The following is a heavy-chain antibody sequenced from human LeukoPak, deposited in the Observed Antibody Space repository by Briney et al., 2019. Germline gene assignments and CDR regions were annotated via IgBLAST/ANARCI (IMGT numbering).Heavy chain of an antibody. CDR3: ARPRIVVAKWRFDP. D-gene: IGHD2-2*01. J-gene: IGHJ5*02. V-gene: IGHV4-38-2*02. Sequence: SETLSLTCTVSGYSISSGYYWGWIRQPPGKGLEWIGSIYHSGSTYYNPSLKSRVTISLDTSKNQFSLKLSSVTAADTAVYYCARPRIVVAKWRFDPWGQGTLVTVSS. CDR2: IYHSGST. CDR1: GYSISSGYY.